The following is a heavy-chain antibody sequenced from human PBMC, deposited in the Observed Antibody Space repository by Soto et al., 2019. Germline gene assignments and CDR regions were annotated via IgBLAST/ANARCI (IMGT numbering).Heavy chain of an antibody. D-gene: IGHD6-6*01. Sequence: EVQLVESGGGLVQPGGSLKLSCGASGFTFSGFAMHWVRQASGKGLEWVGRIRSKANSYATAYAASVKGRFTISRDDSKNTLYLQMNSLRAEDTAVYYCARAPYSSSSAFDYWGQGTLVTVSS. V-gene: IGHV3-73*02. CDR2: IRSKANSYAT. CDR1: GFTFSGFA. CDR3: ARAPYSSSSAFDY. J-gene: IGHJ4*02.